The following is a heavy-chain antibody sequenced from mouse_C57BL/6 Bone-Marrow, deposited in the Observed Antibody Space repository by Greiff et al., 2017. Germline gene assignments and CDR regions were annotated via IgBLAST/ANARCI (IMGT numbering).Heavy chain of an antibody. V-gene: IGHV1-50*01. CDR3: ARKSRAIYYDYDEAY. CDR1: GYTFTSYW. J-gene: IGHJ3*01. CDR2: IDPSDSYT. D-gene: IGHD2-4*01. Sequence: VQLQQSGAELVKPGASVKLSCKASGYTFTSYWMQWVKQRPGQGLEWIGEIDPSDSYTNYTQKFKGQATLTVDTSSSTAYMQLSSLTSEDSAVYYCARKSRAIYYDYDEAYWGQGTLVTVSA.